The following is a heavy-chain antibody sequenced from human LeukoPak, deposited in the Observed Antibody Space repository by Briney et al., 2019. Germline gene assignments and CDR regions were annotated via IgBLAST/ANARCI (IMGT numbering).Heavy chain of an antibody. D-gene: IGHD3-22*01. V-gene: IGHV1-69*04. CDR1: GYTLTELS. CDR3: ARGPSYYYDSSGYQDY. CDR2: IIPILGIA. Sequence: SVKVSCKVSGYTLTELSMHWVRQAPGKGLEWMGRIIPILGIANYAQKFQGRVTITADKSTSTAYMELSSLRSEDTAVYYCARGPSYYYDSSGYQDYWGQGTLVTVSS. J-gene: IGHJ4*02.